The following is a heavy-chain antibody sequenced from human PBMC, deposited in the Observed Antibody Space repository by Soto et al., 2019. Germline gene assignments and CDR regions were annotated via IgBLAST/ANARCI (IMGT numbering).Heavy chain of an antibody. CDR1: GYTFTSYG. V-gene: IGHV1-18*01. Sequence: QVHLVQSGAEVNKPGASVKVSCKASGYTFTSYGITWVRQAPGQGLEWMGWISAHNGNTDYAQKLQGRVIVTRDTSTSTAYMELRSLISDHTAVYYCARGRYGDYWGQGALVTVSS. J-gene: IGHJ4*02. CDR2: ISAHNGNT. D-gene: IGHD1-1*01. CDR3: ARGRYGDY.